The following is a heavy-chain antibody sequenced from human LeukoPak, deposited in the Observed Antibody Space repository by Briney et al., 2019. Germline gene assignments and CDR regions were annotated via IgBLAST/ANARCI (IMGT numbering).Heavy chain of an antibody. D-gene: IGHD2-2*02. J-gene: IGHJ4*02. CDR2: IKRDGSEK. V-gene: IGHV3-7*03. CDR1: GFTFSTYW. Sequence: PGVSLRLSCAASGFTFSTYWMSWVRQAPGKGLECVANIKRDGSEKYYVDSVKGRFTIFRDDAKSSLYLQMNSLRVEDTAVYFCARVYTGNRWHFDYWGQGTLVTVSS. CDR3: ARVYTGNRWHFDY.